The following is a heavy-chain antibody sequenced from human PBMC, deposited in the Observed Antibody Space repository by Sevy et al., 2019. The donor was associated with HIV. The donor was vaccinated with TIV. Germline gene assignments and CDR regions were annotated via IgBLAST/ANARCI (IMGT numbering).Heavy chain of an antibody. D-gene: IGHD2-15*01. J-gene: IGHJ5*02. Sequence: GESLKISCKASGYTFTSYYMNWVRQAPGQGLEWMGIVNPSGGSTSYAQKFQGRVTMTRDTSTSTVYMELSRLRSEDTAVYYCARGSGGRSGWFDPWGQGTLVTVSS. CDR1: GYTFTSYY. V-gene: IGHV1-46*01. CDR2: VNPSGGST. CDR3: ARGSGGRSGWFDP.